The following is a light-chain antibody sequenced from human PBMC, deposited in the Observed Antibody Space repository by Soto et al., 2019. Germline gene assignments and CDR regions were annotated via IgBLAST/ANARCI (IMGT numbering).Light chain of an antibody. CDR1: ETVXNR. CDR3: QQRHNWTIT. J-gene: IGKJ5*01. CDR2: DAF. V-gene: IGKV3-11*01. Sequence: DIVLTQSTSTLSLSQGERATLSCRASETVXNRLAWYQQRPGQAPRLIXYDAFSRARGIPARFSGGGSGTDFTLTISSREPEYFGGYYCQQRHNWTITFGQGTRLEIK.